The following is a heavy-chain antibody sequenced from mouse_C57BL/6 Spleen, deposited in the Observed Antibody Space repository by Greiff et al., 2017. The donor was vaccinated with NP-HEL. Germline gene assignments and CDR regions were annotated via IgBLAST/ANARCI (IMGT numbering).Heavy chain of an antibody. CDR2: IYPGDGDT. V-gene: IGHV1-82*01. Sequence: QVQLKQSGPELVKPGASVKISCKASGYAFSSSWMNWVKQRPGKGLEWIGRIYPGDGDTNYNGKFKGKATLTADKSSSTAYMQLSSLTSEDSAVYVCARLRGGYFDVWGTGTTVTVSS. J-gene: IGHJ1*03. CDR3: ARLRGGYFDV. CDR1: GYAFSSSW.